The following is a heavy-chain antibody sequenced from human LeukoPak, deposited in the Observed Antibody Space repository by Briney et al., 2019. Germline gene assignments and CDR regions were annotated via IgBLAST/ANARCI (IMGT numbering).Heavy chain of an antibody. CDR3: AKDRMVYATYFDY. CDR1: GFTFSSYG. CDR2: IRYDGSNK. J-gene: IGHJ4*02. D-gene: IGHD2-8*01. Sequence: GGSLRLSCAASGFTFSSYGMHWVRQAPGKGLEWVAFIRYDGSNKYYAESVKGRFSISRGNSKNTLYLQMNSLRAEDTAVYYCAKDRMVYATYFDYWGQGTLVTVSS. V-gene: IGHV3-30*02.